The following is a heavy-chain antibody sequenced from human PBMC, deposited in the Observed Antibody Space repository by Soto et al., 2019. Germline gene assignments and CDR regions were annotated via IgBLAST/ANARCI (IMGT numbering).Heavy chain of an antibody. V-gene: IGHV3-7*01. Sequence: GGSLRLSCAASGFTFSNYWMNLVRQAPGKGLEWVANIKEDGSDKHYVDSVKGRFSISRDNPKSSLFLQMNRLRAEDTAVYYCVTDRDYSKAYWGEGTLVTVSS. CDR1: GFTFSNYW. D-gene: IGHD4-4*01. CDR2: IKEDGSDK. J-gene: IGHJ4*01. CDR3: VTDRDYSKAY.